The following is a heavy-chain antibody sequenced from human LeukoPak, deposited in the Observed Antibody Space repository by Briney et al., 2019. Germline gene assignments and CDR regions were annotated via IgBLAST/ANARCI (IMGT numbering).Heavy chain of an antibody. CDR3: ARDWRYYDSSGYYPGLDY. V-gene: IGHV1-69*06. J-gene: IGHJ4*02. CDR1: GGTFSSYA. Sequence: SVKVSCKASGGTFSSYAISWARQAPGQGLEWMGGIIPIFGTANYAQKFQGRVTITADKSTSTAYMELSSLRSEDTAVYYCARDWRYYDSSGYYPGLDYWGQGTLVTVSS. D-gene: IGHD3-22*01. CDR2: IIPIFGTA.